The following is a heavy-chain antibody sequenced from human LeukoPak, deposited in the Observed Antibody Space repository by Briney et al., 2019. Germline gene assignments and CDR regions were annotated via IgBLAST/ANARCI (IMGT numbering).Heavy chain of an antibody. V-gene: IGHV3-66*01. CDR2: IYSGGST. CDR1: GFTFSSNY. D-gene: IGHD3-9*01. J-gene: IGHJ3*02. Sequence: GGSLRLSCAASGFTFSSNYMSWVRQAPGKGLEWVSVIYSGGSTYYADSVKGRFTISRDNSKNTLYLQMNSLRAEDTAVYYCARDDDWNAFDIWGQGTMVTVSS. CDR3: ARDDDWNAFDI.